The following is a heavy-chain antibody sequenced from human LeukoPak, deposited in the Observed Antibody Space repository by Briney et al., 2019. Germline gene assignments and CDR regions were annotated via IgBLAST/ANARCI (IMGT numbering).Heavy chain of an antibody. D-gene: IGHD4-17*01. Sequence: ASVKVSCKASGGTFSSYAISWVRQAPGQGLERMGGIIPIFGTANYAQKFQGRVTITADKSTSTAYMELSSLRSEDTAVYYCARAATTVIDYYFDYWGQGTLVTVSS. CDR1: GGTFSSYA. CDR3: ARAATTVIDYYFDY. V-gene: IGHV1-69*06. CDR2: IIPIFGTA. J-gene: IGHJ4*02.